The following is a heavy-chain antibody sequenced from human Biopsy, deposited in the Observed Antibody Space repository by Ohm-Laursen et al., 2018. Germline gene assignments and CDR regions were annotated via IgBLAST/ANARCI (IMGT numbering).Heavy chain of an antibody. D-gene: IGHD3-3*01. V-gene: IGHV1-18*01. CDR1: GYTFGNYA. J-gene: IGHJ4*02. CDR2: ISPYNGNT. CDR3: ARDRRTISGVLTDFDY. Sequence: ASVKVSCKASGYTFGNYAISWVRQAPGQGLEWMGWISPYNGNTDSAQKVQGKVTMTTDTSTSTVYMELRSLRSDDTAVYYCARDRRTISGVLTDFDYWGQGTLVTVSS.